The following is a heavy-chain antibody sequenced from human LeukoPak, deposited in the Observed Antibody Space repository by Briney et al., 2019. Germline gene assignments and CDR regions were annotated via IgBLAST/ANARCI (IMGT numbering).Heavy chain of an antibody. CDR2: ISGSGGST. CDR1: GFTFSSYA. V-gene: IGHV3-23*01. D-gene: IGHD3-3*01. J-gene: IGHJ4*02. Sequence: GGSLRLSCAASGFTFSSYAMSWVRQAPGKGLEWVSAISGSGGSTYYADSVKGRFTISRDNSKNTLYLQMNSLRAEDTAVYYCAKGLRFLEWLLLPLTPFDYWGQGTLVTGSS. CDR3: AKGLRFLEWLLLPLTPFDY.